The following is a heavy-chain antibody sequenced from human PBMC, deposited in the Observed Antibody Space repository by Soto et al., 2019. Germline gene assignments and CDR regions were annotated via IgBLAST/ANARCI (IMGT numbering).Heavy chain of an antibody. CDR3: EKDRGRIAAAGTHCYFDY. CDR2: ISGSGGST. V-gene: IGHV3-23*01. Sequence: GGSLRLSCAASGFTFSSYAMSWVRQAPGKGLEWVSAISGSGGSTYYADSVKGRFTISRDSSKNTMYLQMNSLRAEDTAVYDCEKDRGRIAAAGTHCYFDYWGQGTLVTVSS. J-gene: IGHJ4*02. D-gene: IGHD6-13*01. CDR1: GFTFSSYA.